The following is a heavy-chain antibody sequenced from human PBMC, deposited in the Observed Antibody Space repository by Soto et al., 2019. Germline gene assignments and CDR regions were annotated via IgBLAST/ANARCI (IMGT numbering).Heavy chain of an antibody. J-gene: IGHJ6*02. D-gene: IGHD3-9*01. CDR3: AREGNYDILTGYYPIYYYYGMDV. CDR2: IWYDGSNK. V-gene: IGHV3-33*01. CDR1: GFTFSSYG. Sequence: GGSLRLSCAASGFTFSSYGMHWVRQAPGKGLEWVAVIWYDGSNKYYADSVKGRFTISRDNSKNMLYLQMNSLRAEDTAVYYCAREGNYDILTGYYPIYYYYGMDVWGQGTTVTVSS.